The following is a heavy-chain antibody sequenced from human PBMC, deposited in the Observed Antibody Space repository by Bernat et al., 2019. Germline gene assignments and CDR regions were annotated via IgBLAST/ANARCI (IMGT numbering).Heavy chain of an antibody. CDR2: IKSKADGGTT. CDR1: GFTFIDAW. D-gene: IGHD2-8*01. J-gene: IGHJ4*02. CDR3: PTKQTPRECNGENCYDS. V-gene: IGHV3-15*01. Sequence: EVQLLESGGGLVKPGGSLRLSCAASGFTFIDAWMNWVRQAPGKGLEFIGRIKSKADGGTTDYAAPVKGRFTISRDDSQNMVYLQMNDLKTDDTALYYCPTKQTPRECNGENCYDSWGQGALVTVSS.